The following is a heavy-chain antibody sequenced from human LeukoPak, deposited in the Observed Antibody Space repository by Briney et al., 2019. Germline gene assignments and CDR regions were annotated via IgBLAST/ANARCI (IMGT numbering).Heavy chain of an antibody. CDR1: GLTFSTYG. Sequence: GGSLRLSCAASGLTFSTYGMNSVRRAPGRGLEWVAIIWYDGNNKYYADSVKGRFTISRDNSKNTLYLQMNSLRADDTAVYYCAKSYANHNWYFHLWGRGTLVTVSS. CDR2: IWYDGNNK. D-gene: IGHD2-8*01. CDR3: AKSYANHNWYFHL. V-gene: IGHV3-33*06. J-gene: IGHJ2*01.